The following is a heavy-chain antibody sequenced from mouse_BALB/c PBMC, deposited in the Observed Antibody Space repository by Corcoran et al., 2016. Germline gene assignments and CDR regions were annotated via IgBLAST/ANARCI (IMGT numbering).Heavy chain of an antibody. CDR3: ARRDGNYHYAMDY. V-gene: IGHV1S135*01. D-gene: IGHD2-1*01. CDR2: IDPYNGGT. J-gene: IGHJ4*01. CDR1: GYAFTSYN. Sequence: EIQLQQSGPELVKPGASVKVSCKASGYAFTSYNMYWVKQSHGKSLALIGYIDPYNGGTSYNQKFKGKATLTVDKSSSTAYMHLNSLTSEDSAVYYCARRDGNYHYAMDYWGQGTSVTVSS.